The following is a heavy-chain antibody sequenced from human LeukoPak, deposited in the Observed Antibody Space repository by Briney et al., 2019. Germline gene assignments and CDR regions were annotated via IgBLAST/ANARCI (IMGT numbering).Heavy chain of an antibody. CDR3: ARSSLGTITAGPFDY. V-gene: IGHV1-18*01. D-gene: IGHD5-12*01. Sequence: GASVTVSCKVSGYTFISYGIAWVRQAPGQGVEGMGWISGYNGNTNYAQKLQGRVSMTTDTSTTTAYMELRSLTSDDTALYYCARSSLGTITAGPFDYWGQGTLVTVSS. J-gene: IGHJ4*02. CDR1: GYTFISYG. CDR2: ISGYNGNT.